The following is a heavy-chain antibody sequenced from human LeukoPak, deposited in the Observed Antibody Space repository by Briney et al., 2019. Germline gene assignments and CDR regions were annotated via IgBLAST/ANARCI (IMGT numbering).Heavy chain of an antibody. CDR2: TYYRSQWYN. CDR3: ARDMAGYFDY. D-gene: IGHD6-19*01. J-gene: IGHJ4*02. V-gene: IGHV6-1*01. Sequence: SQTSSLTCAIAGDSVSSNCAAWNWIRQSPSRGLEWLGRTYYRSQWYNDYAVSPKSRITINPDTSQNQFTLQLNSVTPEDTAVYYCARDMAGYFDYWGQGTLVTVSS. CDR1: GDSVSSNCAA.